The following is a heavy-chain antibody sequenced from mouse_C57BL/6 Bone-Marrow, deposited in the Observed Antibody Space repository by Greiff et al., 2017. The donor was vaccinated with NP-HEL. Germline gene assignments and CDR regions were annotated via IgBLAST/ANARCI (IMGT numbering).Heavy chain of an antibody. CDR2: FYPGSGSI. D-gene: IGHD2-3*01. CDR3: ARHEDPLDGYYGPWFAY. V-gene: IGHV1-62-2*01. J-gene: IGHJ3*01. CDR1: GYTFTEYT. Sequence: QVQLKQSGAELVKPGASVKLSCKASGYTFTEYTIHWVKQRSGQGLEWIGWFYPGSGSIKYNEKFKDKATLTADKSSSTVYMELSRLTSEDSAVYFCARHEDPLDGYYGPWFAYWGQGTLVTVSA.